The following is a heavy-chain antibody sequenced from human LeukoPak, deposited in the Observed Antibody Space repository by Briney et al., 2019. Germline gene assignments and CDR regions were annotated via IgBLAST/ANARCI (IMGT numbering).Heavy chain of an antibody. J-gene: IGHJ4*02. CDR1: GGSISSGGYS. CDR2: IYHSGST. V-gene: IGHV4-30-2*01. Sequence: TSQTLSLTCAVSGGSISSGGYSWSWIRQPPGKGLEWIGYIYHSGSTNYNPSLKSRVTISVDTSKNQFSLKLSSVTAADTAVYYCARTNWGYVRDYWGQGTLVTVSS. CDR3: ARTNWGYVRDY. D-gene: IGHD7-27*01.